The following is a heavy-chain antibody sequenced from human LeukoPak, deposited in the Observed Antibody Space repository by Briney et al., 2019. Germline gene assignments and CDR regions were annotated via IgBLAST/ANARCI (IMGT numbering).Heavy chain of an antibody. CDR3: ARDGGTSTPFDY. CDR1: GFTFSNYW. D-gene: IGHD2-15*01. Sequence: GGSLRLSCAASGFTFSNYWLHWVRQPPGKGLVWVSRITTDESSTHYAASANGRFTISRDNAKSTVYLQMNSLTPEDTAVYYCARDGGTSTPFDYWGQGTLVTVSS. J-gene: IGHJ4*02. CDR2: ITTDESST. V-gene: IGHV3-74*01.